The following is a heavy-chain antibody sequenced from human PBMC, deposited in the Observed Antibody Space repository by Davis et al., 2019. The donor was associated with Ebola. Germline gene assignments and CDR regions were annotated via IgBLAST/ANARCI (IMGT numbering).Heavy chain of an antibody. J-gene: IGHJ5*02. CDR3: VKEDHDFWSGSYPNWFDP. CDR1: GFTFSSYA. D-gene: IGHD3-3*01. Sequence: PGGSLRLSCAASGFTFSSYAMHWVRQAPGKGLEYVSAISSNGGSTYYADPVKGRFTISRDNSKNTLYLQMSSLRAEDTAVYYCVKEDHDFWSGSYPNWFDPWGQGTLVTVSS. CDR2: ISSNGGST. V-gene: IGHV3-64D*06.